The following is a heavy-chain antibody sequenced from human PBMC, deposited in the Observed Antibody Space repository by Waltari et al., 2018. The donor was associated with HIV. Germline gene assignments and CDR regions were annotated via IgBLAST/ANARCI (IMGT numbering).Heavy chain of an antibody. CDR1: GASVSSSSYF. D-gene: IGHD1-26*01. CDR2: IYYTGRA. Sequence: LQLQESGPGLVKPSETLSFTCTVSGASVSSSSYFRGGIRQPPGKGLEWVGRIYYTGRAYDNPSLKIRVTISVDTSKNQFSLKVTSVTAADTVVYYYARHALRVGAAYWNFDLWGRGTLVTVSS. V-gene: IGHV4-39*01. CDR3: ARHALRVGAAYWNFDL. J-gene: IGHJ2*01.